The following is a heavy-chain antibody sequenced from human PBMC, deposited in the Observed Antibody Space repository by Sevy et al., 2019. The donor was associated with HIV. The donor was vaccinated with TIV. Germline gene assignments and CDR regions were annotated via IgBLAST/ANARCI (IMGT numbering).Heavy chain of an antibody. V-gene: IGHV3-7*01. CDR3: ARDGMGSYYDSSAYSNNH. D-gene: IGHD3-22*01. Sequence: GGSLRLSCAASGFTFSSYWMSWVRQAPGKGLEWVANINQDGSLKYYVDSVKGRFTISRGNARNSLALQMNSLGAEDTAVYFCARDGMGSYYDSSAYSNNHWGQGTLVTVSS. CDR1: GFTFSSYW. CDR2: INQDGSLK. J-gene: IGHJ5*02.